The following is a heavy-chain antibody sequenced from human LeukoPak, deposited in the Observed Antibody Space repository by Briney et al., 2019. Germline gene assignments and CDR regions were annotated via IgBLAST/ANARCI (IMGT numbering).Heavy chain of an antibody. D-gene: IGHD3-22*01. Sequence: GGSLRLSCAASGFTFSSYSMNWVRQAPGKGLEWVSSISSSSSYIYYADSVKGRFTISRDNAKNSLYLQMNSLRAEVTAVYYCARDRGLYDSSGYYYLDYWGQGTLVTVSS. V-gene: IGHV3-21*01. J-gene: IGHJ4*02. CDR2: ISSSSSYI. CDR1: GFTFSSYS. CDR3: ARDRGLYDSSGYYYLDY.